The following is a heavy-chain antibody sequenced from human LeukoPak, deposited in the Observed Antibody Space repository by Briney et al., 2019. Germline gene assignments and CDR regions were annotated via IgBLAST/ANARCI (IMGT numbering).Heavy chain of an antibody. Sequence: PGGSLRLSCAASGFTFSSDWMHWVRRAPGKGLVWFSRINSDGSSTSYADSVKGRFTISRDNAKNTLSLQMNSLRAEDTAVYYCPRGTKWYWGQGTLVTVSS. CDR1: GFTFSSDW. CDR2: INSDGSST. V-gene: IGHV3-74*01. J-gene: IGHJ4*02. D-gene: IGHD1-14*01. CDR3: PRGTKWY.